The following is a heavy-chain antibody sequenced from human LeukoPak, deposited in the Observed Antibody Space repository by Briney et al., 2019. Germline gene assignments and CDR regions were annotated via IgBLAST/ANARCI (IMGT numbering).Heavy chain of an antibody. CDR2: IYTSGST. V-gene: IGHV4-61*02. CDR1: GGSISSGSYY. J-gene: IGHJ4*02. CDR3: ARGARRISGYDYGGDY. Sequence: SETLSLTCTVSGGSISSGSYYWSWIRQPAGKGLEWIGRIYTSGSTNYNPSLKSRVTISVDTSKNQFSLKLSSVTAADTAVYYCARGARRISGYDYGGDYWGQGTLVTVSS. D-gene: IGHD5-12*01.